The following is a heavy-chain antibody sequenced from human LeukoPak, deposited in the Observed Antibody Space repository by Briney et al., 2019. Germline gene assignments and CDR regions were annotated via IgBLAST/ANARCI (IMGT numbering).Heavy chain of an antibody. D-gene: IGHD2-2*01. CDR3: ARSFSSTSCYDCYFDY. CDR2: IYTSGST. J-gene: IGHJ4*02. CDR1: GGSISSGSYY. V-gene: IGHV4-61*02. Sequence: SETLSLTYTVSGGSISSGSYYWSWIRQPAGKGLEWIGRIYTSGSTNYNPSLKSRVTISVDTSKNQFSLKLSSVTAADTAVYYCARSFSSTSCYDCYFDYWGQGTLVTVSS.